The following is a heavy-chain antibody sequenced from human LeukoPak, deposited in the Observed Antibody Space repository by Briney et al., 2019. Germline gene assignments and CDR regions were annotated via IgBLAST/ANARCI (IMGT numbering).Heavy chain of an antibody. CDR2: IWYDGSNK. J-gene: IGHJ4*02. CDR1: GFTFSSYG. V-gene: IGHV3-33*06. CDR3: AKGGSTAWTAVDY. D-gene: IGHD2-2*01. Sequence: GRSLRLSCAASGFTFSSYGMHWVRQAPGKGLEWVAVIWYDGSNKYYADSVKGRFTISRDNSKNTLYLQMNSLRADDTAVYYCAKGGSTAWTAVDYWGQGTLVTVSS.